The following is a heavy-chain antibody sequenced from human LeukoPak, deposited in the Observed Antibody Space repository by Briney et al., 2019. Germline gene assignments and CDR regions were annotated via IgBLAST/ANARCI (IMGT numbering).Heavy chain of an antibody. Sequence: GGSLRLSCAASGFTFSSYWMTWVRQAPGKGLEWVANIKKDGSDQYYGDPVKGRFTISGDNTKNSLFLQMNSLRAEDTAMYYCTTYYDSGPSKDWGQGTLVTVSS. CDR2: IKKDGSDQ. D-gene: IGHD3-22*01. CDR3: TTYYDSGPSKD. J-gene: IGHJ4*02. V-gene: IGHV3-7*05. CDR1: GFTFSSYW.